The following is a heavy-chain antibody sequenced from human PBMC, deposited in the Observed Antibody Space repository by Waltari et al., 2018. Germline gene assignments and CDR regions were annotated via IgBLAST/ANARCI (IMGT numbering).Heavy chain of an antibody. Sequence: QVNLVESGGGVVQPGGSLGLSWATPGFTFRNFGMQWVRQAPGKGLEWVALIWFDGSDKFYADSVRGRFTISRDNSARTLYLDMDSLRLDDTAMYYCAKDAFGNTYLDFWGQGTLVTVSS. CDR1: GFTFRNFG. J-gene: IGHJ4*02. CDR3: AKDAFGNTYLDF. D-gene: IGHD2-2*02. V-gene: IGHV3-30*02. CDR2: IWFDGSDK.